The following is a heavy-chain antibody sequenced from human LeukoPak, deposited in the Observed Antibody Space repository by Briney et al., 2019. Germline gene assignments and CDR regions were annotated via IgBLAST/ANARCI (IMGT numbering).Heavy chain of an antibody. V-gene: IGHV1-8*01. CDR1: GYTFTSYD. CDR3: ARGIEWYYDSSGYPGY. CDR2: MNPNSGNT. J-gene: IGHJ4*02. Sequence: GASVKVSCKASGYTFTSYDINWVRQATGQGLEWMGWMNPNSGNTGYAQKFQGRVTMTRNTSISTAYMELSSLRSGDTAVYYCARGIEWYYDSSGYPGYWGQGTLVTVSS. D-gene: IGHD3-22*01.